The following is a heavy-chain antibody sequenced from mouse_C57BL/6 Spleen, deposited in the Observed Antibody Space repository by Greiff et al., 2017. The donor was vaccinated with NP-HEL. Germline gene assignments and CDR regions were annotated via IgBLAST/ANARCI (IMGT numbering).Heavy chain of an antibody. CDR3: ARDFIA. J-gene: IGHJ1*03. CDR2: INPNNGGT. Sequence: EVQLQQSGPELVKPGASVKISCKASGYTFTDYYMNWVKQSHGKSLEWIGDINPNNGGTSYNQKFKGKATLTVDKSSSTAYMELRSLTSEDSAVYYCARDFIAWGTGTTVTVSS. V-gene: IGHV1-26*01. D-gene: IGHD1-1*01. CDR1: GYTFTDYY.